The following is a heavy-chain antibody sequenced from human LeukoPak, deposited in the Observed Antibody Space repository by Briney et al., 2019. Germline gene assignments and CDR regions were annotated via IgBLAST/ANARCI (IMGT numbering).Heavy chain of an antibody. Sequence: GGSLRLSCAASGFTFSSYGMHWVRQAPGKGLEWVAVISYDGSNKYYADSVKGRFTISRDNSKNTLYLQMNSLRAEDTAVYYCAKDTGYYYGSGSYGGQGTLVTVSS. V-gene: IGHV3-30*18. CDR2: ISYDGSNK. CDR3: AKDTGYYYGSGSY. J-gene: IGHJ4*02. CDR1: GFTFSSYG. D-gene: IGHD3-10*01.